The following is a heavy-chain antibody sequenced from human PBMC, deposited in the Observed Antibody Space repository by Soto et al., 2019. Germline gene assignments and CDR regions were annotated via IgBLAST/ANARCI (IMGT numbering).Heavy chain of an antibody. J-gene: IGHJ6*02. CDR2: IYDSGTT. CDR1: DGSINTYY. D-gene: IGHD3-3*01. V-gene: IGHV4-59*01. Sequence: ASETLSLTCTVSDGSINTYYWSWIRQPPGKGLEWIGYIYDSGTTYYNPSLKSRVTISLDTSKSQFSLRLSSLTAADTAVYYCARAPNYAFWSGYPPNGMDVWGQGTTVTVSS. CDR3: ARAPNYAFWSGYPPNGMDV.